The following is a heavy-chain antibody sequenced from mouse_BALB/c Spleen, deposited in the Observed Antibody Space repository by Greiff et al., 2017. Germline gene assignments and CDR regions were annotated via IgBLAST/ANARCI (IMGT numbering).Heavy chain of an antibody. CDR1: GFTFSSYT. Sequence: EVQRVESGGGLVKPGGSLKLSCAASGFTFSSYTMSWVRQTPEKRLEWVATISSGGSYTYYPDSVKGRFTISRDNAKNTLYLQMSSLKSEDTAMYYCTRYYGNYAMDYWGQGTSVTVSS. J-gene: IGHJ4*01. CDR3: TRYYGNYAMDY. D-gene: IGHD2-1*01. CDR2: ISSGGSYT. V-gene: IGHV5-6-4*01.